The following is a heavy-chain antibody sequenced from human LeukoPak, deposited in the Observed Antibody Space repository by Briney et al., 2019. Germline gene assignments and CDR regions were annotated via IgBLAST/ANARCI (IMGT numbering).Heavy chain of an antibody. V-gene: IGHV3-30*18. CDR3: AKDLYPSSSWYPGYFQH. D-gene: IGHD6-13*01. Sequence: PGRSLRLSCAASGFTFSSYGMHWVRQAPGKGLEWVAVISYDGSNKYYADSVKGRFTISRDNSKNTLYLQMNSLRAEDTAVYYCAKDLYPSSSWYPGYFQHWGQGTLVTVSS. CDR1: GFTFSSYG. CDR2: ISYDGSNK. J-gene: IGHJ1*01.